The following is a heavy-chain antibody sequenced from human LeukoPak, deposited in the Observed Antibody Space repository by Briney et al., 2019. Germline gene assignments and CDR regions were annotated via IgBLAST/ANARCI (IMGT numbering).Heavy chain of an antibody. CDR2: IDYSGYT. Sequence: PSETLSLTYTVSGGSISSYYWSWIRQPPGKGLEWIGYIDYSGYTNYNPSLKSRVTISVDTSKNQFSLKLTSVTAADTAVYFCARGGYYGSGNDFRFDPWGQGTLVTVSS. CDR1: GGSISSYY. D-gene: IGHD3-10*01. V-gene: IGHV4-59*13. J-gene: IGHJ5*02. CDR3: ARGGYYGSGNDFRFDP.